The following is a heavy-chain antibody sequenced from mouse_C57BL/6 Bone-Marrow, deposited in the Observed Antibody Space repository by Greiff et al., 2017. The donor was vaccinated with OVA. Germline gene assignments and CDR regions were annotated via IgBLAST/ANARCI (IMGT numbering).Heavy chain of an antibody. CDR3: ARWGISTYWYFDV. D-gene: IGHD1-1*01. Sequence: QVQLQQSGAELVKPGASVKISCKASGYAFSSYWMNWVKQRPGKGLEWIGQIYPGDGDTNYNGKFKGKATLTADKSSSTAYMQLSSLTSEDSAVYFCARWGISTYWYFDVWGTGTTVTVSS. J-gene: IGHJ1*03. CDR2: IYPGDGDT. CDR1: GYAFSSYW. V-gene: IGHV1-80*01.